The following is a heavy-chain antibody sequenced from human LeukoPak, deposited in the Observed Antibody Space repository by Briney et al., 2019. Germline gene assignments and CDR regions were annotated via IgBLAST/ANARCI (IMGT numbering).Heavy chain of an antibody. V-gene: IGHV3-48*03. CDR2: ISSSGGTT. CDR3: ASGSRSSY. D-gene: IGHD3-10*01. J-gene: IGHJ4*02. Sequence: GGSLRLSCAASGFTFGSYEMNWVGQAPGKGLEWVSYISSSGGTTYYADSVKGRFTISRDNAKNSLSLQMNSLRAEDTAVYYCASGSRSSYWGQGTLVTVSS. CDR1: GFTFGSYE.